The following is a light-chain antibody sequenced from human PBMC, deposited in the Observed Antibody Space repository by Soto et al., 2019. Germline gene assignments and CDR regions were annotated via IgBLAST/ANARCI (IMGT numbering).Light chain of an antibody. Sequence: EIVLTQSPGTLSLSPGERATLSCRASQSVSSSYLAWYQQKPGQAPRLLLYGASSRATGIPDRFSGSGSGTDFTLTISRLEPEDFAVYYCQQYGSSPPHTFGGGTKVDIK. V-gene: IGKV3-20*01. J-gene: IGKJ4*01. CDR3: QQYGSSPPHT. CDR2: GAS. CDR1: QSVSSSY.